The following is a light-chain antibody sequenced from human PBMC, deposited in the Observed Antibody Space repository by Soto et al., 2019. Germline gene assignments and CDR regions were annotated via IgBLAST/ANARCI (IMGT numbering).Light chain of an antibody. V-gene: IGLV1-47*01. CDR2: RNN. J-gene: IGLJ3*02. CDR1: SSNIGSNY. Sequence: QSVLTQPPSASETPGQRVTISCSGSSSNIGSNYVCWYQQLPGTAPKLLIYRNNQRPSGVPDRFSGSKSDTSASLAISGLRSEDEADYYCATWDDSLSGRVFGGGTALTVL. CDR3: ATWDDSLSGRV.